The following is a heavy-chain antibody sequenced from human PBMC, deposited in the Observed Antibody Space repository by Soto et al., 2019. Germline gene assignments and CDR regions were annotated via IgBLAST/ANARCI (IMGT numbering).Heavy chain of an antibody. J-gene: IGHJ6*03. Sequence: EVQLEESGGGLVKPGGSLRLSCTASGVTFSSFSFNWVRQAPGKGLEWVSFILGSSASIYYADSVKGRFTISRDNAKNSRYLQMNSLKDEDTAVYYCARDSGEQRVRRGFYYYYMDVWGKGTTVTVSS. D-gene: IGHD6-6*01. V-gene: IGHV3-21*01. CDR2: ILGSSASI. CDR3: ARDSGEQRVRRGFYYYYMDV. CDR1: GVTFSSFS.